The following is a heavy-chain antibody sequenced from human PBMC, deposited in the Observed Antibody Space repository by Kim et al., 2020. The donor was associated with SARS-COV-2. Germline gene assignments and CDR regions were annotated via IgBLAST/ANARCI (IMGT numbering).Heavy chain of an antibody. Sequence: ADAVNGRLTIARDNSRNTWYLQMNSLRGEDTATYYCAKARSLSTVVTGFDYWGQGTRVTVSS. D-gene: IGHD2-21*02. J-gene: IGHJ4*02. V-gene: IGHV3-23*01. CDR3: AKARSLSTVVTGFDY.